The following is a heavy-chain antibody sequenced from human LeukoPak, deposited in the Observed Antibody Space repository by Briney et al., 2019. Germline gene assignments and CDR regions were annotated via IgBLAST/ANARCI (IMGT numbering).Heavy chain of an antibody. Sequence: PSGTLSLTCAVSGGSISSSNWWSWVRQPPGKGLEWIGEVYHSGSTNCNPSLKSRVTISVDKSKNQFSLKLSSVTAADTAVYYCARVEWLLDYYYYMDVWGKGTTVTVSS. CDR1: GGSISSSNW. D-gene: IGHD3-3*01. CDR2: VYHSGST. V-gene: IGHV4-4*02. J-gene: IGHJ6*03. CDR3: ARVEWLLDYYYYMDV.